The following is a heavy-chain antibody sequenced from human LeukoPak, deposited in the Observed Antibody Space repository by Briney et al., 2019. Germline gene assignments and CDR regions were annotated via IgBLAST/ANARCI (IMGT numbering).Heavy chain of an antibody. D-gene: IGHD3/OR15-3a*01. Sequence: SETLSLTCNVSGGSISSSSYYWGWIRQPPGKGLESIGSIYYSGGTYSNPSLKSRVTISVDTSKNQFFLTLSSVTAADTAVYYCASLKDWPYYFDYWGQGTLVTVSS. V-gene: IGHV4-39*07. CDR3: ASLKDWPYYFDY. CDR2: IYYSGGT. CDR1: GGSISSSSYY. J-gene: IGHJ4*02.